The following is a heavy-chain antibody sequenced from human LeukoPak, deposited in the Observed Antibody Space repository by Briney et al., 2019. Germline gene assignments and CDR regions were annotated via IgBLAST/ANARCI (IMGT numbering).Heavy chain of an antibody. J-gene: IGHJ4*02. CDR3: ARSRLGITMVRGIFDY. CDR1: IGSFSGYY. CDR2: INHSGST. Sequence: SETLSLTCAVYIGSFSGYYWSWIRQPPGKGLEWIGEINHSGSTNYNPSLKSRVTISVDTSKNQFSLKLSSVTAADTAVYYCARSRLGITMVRGIFDYWGQGTLVTVSS. D-gene: IGHD3-10*01. V-gene: IGHV4-34*01.